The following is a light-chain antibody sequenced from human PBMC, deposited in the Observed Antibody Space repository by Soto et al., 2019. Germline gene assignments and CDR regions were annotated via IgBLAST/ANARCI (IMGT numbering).Light chain of an antibody. J-gene: IGLJ3*02. V-gene: IGLV2-11*01. CDR3: CSYAGSYSWV. CDR2: VVN. Sequence: QPVLTQPRSVSGSPGQSVTISCTGTSSDVGAYNSVSWYQQYPGEAPKLMIYVVNKRPSGVPDRFSGSKSGNTASLTISGLQAEDEADYYCCSYAGSYSWVFGGGTKLTVL. CDR1: SSDVGAYNS.